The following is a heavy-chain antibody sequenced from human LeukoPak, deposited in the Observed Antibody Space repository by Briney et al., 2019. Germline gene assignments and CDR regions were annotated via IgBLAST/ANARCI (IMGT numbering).Heavy chain of an antibody. CDR1: SGSISGYY. Sequence: SETLSLTCTVSSGSISGYYWSWIRQPPRTGLEWIGYIYYTGSTSYSASLKSRVTISVDTSKNQFSLKLSSVTAADTAVYYCARESDPSGYYTLFDYWGQGTLVTVSS. V-gene: IGHV4-59*12. D-gene: IGHD3-3*01. CDR2: IYYTGST. CDR3: ARESDPSGYYTLFDY. J-gene: IGHJ4*02.